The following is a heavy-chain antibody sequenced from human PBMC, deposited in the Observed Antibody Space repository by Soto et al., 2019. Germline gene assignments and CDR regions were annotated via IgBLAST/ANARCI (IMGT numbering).Heavy chain of an antibody. Sequence: GESLKISCAASGFTFSSYAMSWVRQAPGKGLEWVSAISGSGGSTYYADSVKGRFTISRDNSKNTLYLQMNSLRAEDTAVYYCATRLGIAADDAFDIWGQGTMVTVSS. CDR2: ISGSGGST. CDR1: GFTFSSYA. J-gene: IGHJ3*02. V-gene: IGHV3-23*01. D-gene: IGHD6-13*01. CDR3: ATRLGIAADDAFDI.